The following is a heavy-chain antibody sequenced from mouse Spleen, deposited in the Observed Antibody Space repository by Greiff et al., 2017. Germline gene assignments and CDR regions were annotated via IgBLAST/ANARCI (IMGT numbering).Heavy chain of an antibody. CDR2: IDPANGNT. CDR1: GFNIKDTY. Sequence: EVQLQQSGAELVKPGASVKLSCTASGFNIKDTYMHWVKQRPEQGLEWIGRIDPANGNTKYDPKFQGKATITADTSSNTAYLQLSSLTSEDTAVYYCARNYGYVLFDYWGQGTTLTVSS. V-gene: IGHV14-3*02. CDR3: ARNYGYVLFDY. D-gene: IGHD1-2*01. J-gene: IGHJ2*01.